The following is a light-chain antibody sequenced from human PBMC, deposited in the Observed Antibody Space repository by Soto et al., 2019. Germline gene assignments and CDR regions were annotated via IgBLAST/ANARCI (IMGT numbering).Light chain of an antibody. CDR1: QSVSYN. J-gene: IGKJ1*01. Sequence: EIVMTQSPATLYVSPGERATLTCSASQSVSYNLAWYQQKPGQAPRLLIYGASTRATGFPARFSGSGAGTEFTLTISSLQSEDFAVYYCQQYNNWPPWTFGQGTKVDNK. CDR3: QQYNNWPPWT. V-gene: IGKV3-15*01. CDR2: GAS.